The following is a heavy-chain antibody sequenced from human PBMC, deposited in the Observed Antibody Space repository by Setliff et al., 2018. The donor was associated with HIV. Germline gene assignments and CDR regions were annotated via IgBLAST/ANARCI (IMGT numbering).Heavy chain of an antibody. J-gene: IGHJ3*02. CDR1: GYSFTSYW. CDR3: ARRSHPTNWNYASGAFDI. V-gene: IGHV5-51*01. Sequence: GASLKLSCKGSGYSFTSYWIGWVRQMPVKGLEWMGLIYPGDSDTRYSPSFQGQVTISADKSIRTAYLQWSSLKASDTAMYYCARRSHPTNWNYASGAFDIWGQGTMVTVSS. D-gene: IGHD1-7*01. CDR2: IYPGDSDT.